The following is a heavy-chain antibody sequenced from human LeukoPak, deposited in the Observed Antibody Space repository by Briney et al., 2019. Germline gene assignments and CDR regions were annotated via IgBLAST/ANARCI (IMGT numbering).Heavy chain of an antibody. V-gene: IGHV3-23*01. J-gene: IGHJ4*02. CDR2: ISATAT. CDR1: GFTFSSYA. Sequence: PGGSLRLSCAASGFTFSSYAMSWVRQAPGKGLEWVSLISATATYYADSVKGRFTISRDISRNTLYLQMNSLRPDDTAVYYCAKGQGSGSYPLDYWGQRTLVTVSS. CDR3: AKGQGSGSYPLDY. D-gene: IGHD3-10*01.